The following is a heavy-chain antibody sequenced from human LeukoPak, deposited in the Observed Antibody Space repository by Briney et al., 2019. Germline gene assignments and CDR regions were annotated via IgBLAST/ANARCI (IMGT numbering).Heavy chain of an antibody. J-gene: IGHJ4*02. D-gene: IGHD3-22*01. Sequence: PGGSLRLSCAASGFTFSNYAMAWVRQAPGKGLEWVSGISGSGANTYYADSVKGRFTISRDNSKNTLYLQMNSLRAEDTAIFYCAVEKGDSPDYWGQGTLVTVSS. CDR3: AVEKGDSPDY. V-gene: IGHV3-23*01. CDR1: GFTFSNYA. CDR2: ISGSGANT.